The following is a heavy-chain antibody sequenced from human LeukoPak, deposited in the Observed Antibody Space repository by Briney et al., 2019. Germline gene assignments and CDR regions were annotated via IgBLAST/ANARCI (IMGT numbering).Heavy chain of an antibody. J-gene: IGHJ4*02. CDR1: GYTFTSYD. V-gene: IGHV1-8*01. CDR3: ARDSHYCGGDCYSDY. D-gene: IGHD2-21*02. Sequence: ASVKVSCKASGYTFTSYDINWVRQATGQGFEWMGWMNPNSGNTGYAQKFQGRVTMTRNTSISTAYMELSSLRSEDTAVYYCARDSHYCGGDCYSDYWGQGTLVTVSS. CDR2: MNPNSGNT.